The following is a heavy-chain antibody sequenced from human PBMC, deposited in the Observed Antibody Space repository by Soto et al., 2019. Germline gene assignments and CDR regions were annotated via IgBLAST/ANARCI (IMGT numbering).Heavy chain of an antibody. D-gene: IGHD2-8*02. Sequence: PSETLSLTCTVSGGSVSSGNYYWSWIRQPPGKGLEWIGYISNSGYTSYNPSLRSRLSISVDTSKNQFSLKLTSVTAADTAVYYCARDKITGLFDYWGQGTLVTVSS. J-gene: IGHJ4*02. V-gene: IGHV4-61*01. CDR2: ISNSGYT. CDR3: ARDKITGLFDY. CDR1: GGSVSSGNYY.